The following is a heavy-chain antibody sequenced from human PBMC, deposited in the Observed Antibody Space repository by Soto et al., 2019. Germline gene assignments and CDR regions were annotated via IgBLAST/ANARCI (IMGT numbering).Heavy chain of an antibody. Sequence: GGSLRLSCAASGFTFSSYAMSWVRQAPGKGLEWVSAISGSGGSTYYADSVKGRFTISRDNSKNTLYLQMNSLRAEDTAVYYCARVVPAAIRTPNNWFDPWGQGTLVTVS. CDR3: ARVVPAAIRTPNNWFDP. V-gene: IGHV3-23*01. J-gene: IGHJ5*02. CDR2: ISGSGGST. CDR1: GFTFSSYA. D-gene: IGHD2-2*01.